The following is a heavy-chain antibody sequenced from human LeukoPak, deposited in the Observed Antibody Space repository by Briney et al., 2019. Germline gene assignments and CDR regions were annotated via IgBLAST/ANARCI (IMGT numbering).Heavy chain of an antibody. CDR3: ARQRGYDSSGTGSFDF. Sequence: PSQTLSLTCTVSGDSMFGAGYFWTWIRQHPGNGLEWIGDIFYSGSTNYNPSLASQNSMSVDTSRNEFSLRLNSVTSADTAVYYCARQRGYDSSGTGSFDFWGRGTLVTVSS. CDR1: GDSMFGAGYF. D-gene: IGHD3-22*01. V-gene: IGHV4-31*01. CDR2: IFYSGST. J-gene: IGHJ4*02.